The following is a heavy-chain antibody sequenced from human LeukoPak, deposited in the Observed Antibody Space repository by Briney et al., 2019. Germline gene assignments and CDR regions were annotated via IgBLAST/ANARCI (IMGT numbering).Heavy chain of an antibody. CDR1: GGSISSGSYY. CDR3: ARISRLPNWFDP. CDR2: IYTSGST. J-gene: IGHJ5*02. V-gene: IGHV4-61*02. D-gene: IGHD5/OR15-5a*01. Sequence: SETLSLTCTVSGGSISSGSYYWSWIRQPAGKGLEWIGRIYTSGSTNYNPSLKSRVTISVDTPKNQFSLKLSSVTAADTAVYYCARISRLPNWFDPWGQGTLVTVSS.